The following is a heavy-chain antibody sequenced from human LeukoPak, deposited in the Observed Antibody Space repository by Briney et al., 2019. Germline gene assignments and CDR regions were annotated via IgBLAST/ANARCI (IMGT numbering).Heavy chain of an antibody. CDR2: IYYSGST. Sequence: SESLSLTCTVSGGSISSYYWSWIRQPPGKGLQWIGYIYYSGSTNYNPSLKSRVTISVDTSKNQFSLKLSSVTAVDTAVYYCARHFRELAFDYWGQGTLVTVSS. J-gene: IGHJ4*02. CDR3: ARHFRELAFDY. V-gene: IGHV4-59*01. D-gene: IGHD1-26*01. CDR1: GGSISSYY.